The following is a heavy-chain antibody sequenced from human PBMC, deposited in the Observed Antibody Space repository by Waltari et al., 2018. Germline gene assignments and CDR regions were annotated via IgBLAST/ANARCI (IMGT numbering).Heavy chain of an antibody. V-gene: IGHV3-21*02. D-gene: IGHD6-13*01. CDR2: ISSTSSDI. J-gene: IGHJ6*02. Sequence: EVQLVESGGGLVKPGGSLRLSCAASGFTFHTYTMNWVRQAPGKGLEWVSSISSTSSDIYYADSVKGRFTISRDNAKSSLYLQLNSLRAEDTAVYYCAGGYSSYYGMDVWGQGTTVTVSS. CDR3: AGGYSSYYGMDV. CDR1: GFTFHTYT.